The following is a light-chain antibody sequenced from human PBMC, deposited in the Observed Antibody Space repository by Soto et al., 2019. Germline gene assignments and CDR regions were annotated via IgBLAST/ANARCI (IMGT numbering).Light chain of an antibody. V-gene: IGLV2-14*01. CDR2: EVD. CDR3: SSYASSTTRI. J-gene: IGLJ2*01. Sequence: QSALTQPASVSASPGQSITISCTGTSSDVGGYNYVSWYQQHPGKAPKLMIYEVDNRPSRVSNRFSGSKSGNTASLTISGLQAEDEADNYCSSYASSTTRIFGGGTKLTVL. CDR1: SSDVGGYNY.